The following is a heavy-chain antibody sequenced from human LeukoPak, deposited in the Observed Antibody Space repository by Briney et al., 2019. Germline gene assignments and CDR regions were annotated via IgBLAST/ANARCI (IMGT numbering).Heavy chain of an antibody. CDR1: AFSLSTGAVG. J-gene: IGHJ4*02. Sequence: SGPTLVNPTQTLTLTCTFSAFSLSTGAVGVGWIRQPPGKALEWLALIYWDDDKRYSPSLKSRLTITKDTSKNQVVLTMTNVDPVDTATYYCAHYGVVDPRYYFDYWGQGTLVTVSS. CDR3: AHYGVVDPRYYFDY. D-gene: IGHD2-21*01. CDR2: IYWDDDK. V-gene: IGHV2-5*02.